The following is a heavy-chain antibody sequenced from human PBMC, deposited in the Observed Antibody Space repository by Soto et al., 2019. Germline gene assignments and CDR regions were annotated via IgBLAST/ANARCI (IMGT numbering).Heavy chain of an antibody. CDR1: GGSISSSSYY. D-gene: IGHD1-26*01. CDR3: ARQWERPLLRPFDP. J-gene: IGHJ5*02. CDR2: IYYSGST. V-gene: IGHV4-39*01. Sequence: SETLSLTCTVSGGSISSSSYYWGWIRQPPGKGLEWIGSIYYSGSTYYNPSLKSRVTISVDTSKNQFSLKLSSVTAADTAVYYCARQWERPLLRPFDPWGQGTLVTVSS.